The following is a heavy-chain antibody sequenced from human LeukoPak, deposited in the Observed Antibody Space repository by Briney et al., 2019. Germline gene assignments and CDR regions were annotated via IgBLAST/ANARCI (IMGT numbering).Heavy chain of an antibody. CDR3: AREPYYDILTGSEYFDY. Sequence: TSETLSLTCTVSGGSISSYYWSWIRQPAGKGLEWIGRIYTSGSTNYNPSLKSRVTMSVDTSKNQFSLKLSSVTAADTAVYYCAREPYYDILTGSEYFDYWGQGTLVTVSS. CDR2: IYTSGST. CDR1: GGSISSYY. D-gene: IGHD3-9*01. J-gene: IGHJ4*02. V-gene: IGHV4-4*07.